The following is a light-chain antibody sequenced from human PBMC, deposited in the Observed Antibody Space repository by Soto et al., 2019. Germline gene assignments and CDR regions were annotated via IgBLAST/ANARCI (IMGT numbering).Light chain of an antibody. CDR2: GAS. Sequence: EIVMTQSPATLSVSPGERVTLSCRASESLSTYLAWYQQNPGQTPRLLIYGASTKSTGIPARFSGSGSATDFTLTISSLQSEDLAVYYCQSYNDWPFTFGQGTKLEI. CDR3: QSYNDWPFT. CDR1: ESLSTY. V-gene: IGKV3-15*01. J-gene: IGKJ2*01.